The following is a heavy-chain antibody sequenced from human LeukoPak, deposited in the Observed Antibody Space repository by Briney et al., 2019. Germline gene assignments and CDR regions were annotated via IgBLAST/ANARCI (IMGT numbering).Heavy chain of an antibody. V-gene: IGHV3-30*18. Sequence: GRSLRLSCAASGFTFSSYGMHWVRQAPGKGLEWVAVISYDGSNKYYADSVKGRFTISRDNSKNTLYLQMNSLRAEDTAVYYCAKLSYDSSGYFDYWGQGTLVTVSS. J-gene: IGHJ4*02. CDR2: ISYDGSNK. D-gene: IGHD3-22*01. CDR1: GFTFSSYG. CDR3: AKLSYDSSGYFDY.